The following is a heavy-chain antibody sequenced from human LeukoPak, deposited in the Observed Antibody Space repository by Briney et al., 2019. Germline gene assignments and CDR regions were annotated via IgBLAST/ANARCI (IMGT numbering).Heavy chain of an antibody. CDR2: IYGGGNI. J-gene: IGHJ4*02. CDR1: GFTVSSNY. V-gene: IGHV3-53*05. Sequence: GGSLRLSCAAPGFTVSSNYMNWVRQAPGKGLEWVSVIYGGGNIYYADSVKGRFTISRDNSKNTLYLQMNSLRAEDTAVYYCARGAGYNYPYYFDYWGQGTPVTVSS. D-gene: IGHD5-24*01. CDR3: ARGAGYNYPYYFDY.